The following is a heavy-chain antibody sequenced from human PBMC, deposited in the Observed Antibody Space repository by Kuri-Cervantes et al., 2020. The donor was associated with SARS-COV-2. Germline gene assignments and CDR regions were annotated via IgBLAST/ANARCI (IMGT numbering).Heavy chain of an antibody. V-gene: IGHV3-21*05. CDR2: ITSSSSI. Sequence: GESLKISCAASGFTFSSYNMNWVRQAPGKGLEWISYITSSSSIYYAVSVKGRFTISRDNAKNSLNLQMNSLRAEDTAVYYCARDRWVAGYCSSTSCYFMDVWGKGTTVTVSS. D-gene: IGHD2-2*01. J-gene: IGHJ6*03. CDR3: ARDRWVAGYCSSTSCYFMDV. CDR1: GFTFSSYN.